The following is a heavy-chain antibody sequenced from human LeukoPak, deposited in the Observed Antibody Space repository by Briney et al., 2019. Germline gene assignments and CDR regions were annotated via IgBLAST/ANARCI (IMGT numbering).Heavy chain of an antibody. CDR1: GGTFSSYA. J-gene: IGHJ4*02. CDR2: IIPIFGTA. CDR3: AREGYYYGSGSYYPVLDY. V-gene: IGHV1-69*06. D-gene: IGHD3-10*01. Sequence: SVKVSCKASGGTFSSYAISWVRQAPGQGLEWMGGIIPIFGTANYAQKFQGRVTITADKSTSTAYMELRSLRSDDTAVYYCAREGYYYGSGSYYPVLDYWGQGTLVTVSS.